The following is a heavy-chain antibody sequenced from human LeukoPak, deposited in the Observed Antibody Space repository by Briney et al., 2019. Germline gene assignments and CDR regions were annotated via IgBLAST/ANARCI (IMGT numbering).Heavy chain of an antibody. CDR1: GYTFTCYY. V-gene: IGHV1-2*02. Sequence: ASVKVSCKASGYTFTCYYMHWVRQAPGQGLEWMGWINPNRGGTNYAQKFQGRVTMTRDTSISTAYMELSRLRSDDTAVYYCARVLKYYYDSSGYDDAFDIWGQGTMVTVSS. CDR2: INPNRGGT. J-gene: IGHJ3*02. D-gene: IGHD3-22*01. CDR3: ARVLKYYYDSSGYDDAFDI.